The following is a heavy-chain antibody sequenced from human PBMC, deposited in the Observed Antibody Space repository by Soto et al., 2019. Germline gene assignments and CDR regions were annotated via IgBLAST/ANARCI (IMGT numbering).Heavy chain of an antibody. CDR3: ERDEGTAAEGPYYYYALDV. V-gene: IGHV3-33*01. CDR1: GFTFSRFG. Sequence: PGGSLRLSCAASGFTFSRFGIHWVRQAPGKGLEWVAVIWYDGSNKYYADSVKGRFTISRDNSNNMVFLQMNSLRAEDTAMYSCERDEGTAAEGPYYYYALDVWGQGTTVTVSS. J-gene: IGHJ6*02. CDR2: IWYDGSNK. D-gene: IGHD6-13*01.